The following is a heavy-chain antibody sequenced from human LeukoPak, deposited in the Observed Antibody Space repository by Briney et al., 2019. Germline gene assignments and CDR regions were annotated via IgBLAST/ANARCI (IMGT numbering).Heavy chain of an antibody. J-gene: IGHJ3*02. CDR3: AKAHCSSTSCPGAFDI. CDR2: ISGSGGST. Sequence: GGSLRLSCAASGFTFSSYAMSWVRQAPGMGLEWVSAISGSGGSTYYADPVKGRFTISRDNTKNTLYLQMNSLRAEDTAVYYCAKAHCSSTSCPGAFDIWGQGTMVTVSS. V-gene: IGHV3-23*01. CDR1: GFTFSSYA. D-gene: IGHD2-2*01.